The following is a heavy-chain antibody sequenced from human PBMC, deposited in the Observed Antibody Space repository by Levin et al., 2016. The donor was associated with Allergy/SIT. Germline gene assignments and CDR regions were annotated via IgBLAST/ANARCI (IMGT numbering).Heavy chain of an antibody. Sequence: SKTLSLTCTVSGGSISSSSYYWGWIRQPPGKGLEWIGSIYYSGSTYYNPSLKSRVTISVDTSKNQFSLKLSSVTAADTAVYYCARLVGSYSSYYYGMDVWGQGTTVTVSS. CDR1: GGSISSSSYY. D-gene: IGHD6-13*01. V-gene: IGHV4-39*01. CDR2: IYYSGST. CDR3: ARLVGSYSSYYYGMDV. J-gene: IGHJ6*02.